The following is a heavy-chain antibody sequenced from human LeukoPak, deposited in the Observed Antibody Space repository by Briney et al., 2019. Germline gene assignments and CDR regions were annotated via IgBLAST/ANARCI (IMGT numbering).Heavy chain of an antibody. CDR1: GFTVSSNY. CDR2: IYSGGST. V-gene: IGHV3-66*02. D-gene: IGHD3-9*01. J-gene: IGHJ4*02. CDR3: ARVGRYYDILTGYFPSIFDY. Sequence: GGSLRLSCAASGFTVSSNYMSWVRQAPGKGLEWVSVIYSGGSTYYADSVKGRFTISRDNSKNTLYLQMNSLRAEDTAVYYCARVGRYYDILTGYFPSIFDYWGQGTLVTVSP.